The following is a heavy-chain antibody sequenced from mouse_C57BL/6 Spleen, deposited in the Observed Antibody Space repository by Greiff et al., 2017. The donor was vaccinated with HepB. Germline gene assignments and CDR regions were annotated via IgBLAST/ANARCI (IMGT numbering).Heavy chain of an antibody. Sequence: VQLQQSGAELVRPGSSVKLSCKASGYTFTSYWMDWVKQRPGQGLEWIGNIYPSDSETHYNQKFKDKATLTVDKSSSTAYMQLSSLTSEDSAVYYCARANYGAMDYWGQGTSVTVSS. CDR2: IYPSDSET. V-gene: IGHV1-61*01. CDR3: ARANYGAMDY. CDR1: GYTFTSYW. D-gene: IGHD1-1*02. J-gene: IGHJ4*01.